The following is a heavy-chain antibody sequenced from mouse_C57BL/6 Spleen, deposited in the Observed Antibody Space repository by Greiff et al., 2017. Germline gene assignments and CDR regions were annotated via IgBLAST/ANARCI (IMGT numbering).Heavy chain of an antibody. CDR1: GSTFSDYG. D-gene: IGHD4-1*01. J-gene: IGHJ1*03. CDR2: ISSGSSTI. V-gene: IGHV5-17*01. CDR3: ARGGTKRYFDV. Sequence: DVQLVESGGGLVKPGGSLKLSCAASGSTFSDYGMHWVRQAPEKGLEWVAYISSGSSTIYYADTVKGRFTISRDNAKNTLFLQMTSLRSEDTAMYYCARGGTKRYFDVGGTGTTVTVSS.